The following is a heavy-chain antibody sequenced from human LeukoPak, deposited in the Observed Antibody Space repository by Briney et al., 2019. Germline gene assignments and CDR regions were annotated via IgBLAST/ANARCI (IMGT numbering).Heavy chain of an antibody. J-gene: IGHJ4*02. CDR3: ARNPDYYDNGLSVNFDY. V-gene: IGHV4-38-2*02. D-gene: IGHD3-22*01. CDR1: GYSISSGYY. Sequence: SETLSLTCTVSGYSISSGYYWGWIRPPPGKGLEWIGTIYHSGSTYYNPSLKSRVTISVDTSKNQFSLKLSSVTAADTAVYYCARNPDYYDNGLSVNFDYWGQGTLVTVSS. CDR2: IYHSGST.